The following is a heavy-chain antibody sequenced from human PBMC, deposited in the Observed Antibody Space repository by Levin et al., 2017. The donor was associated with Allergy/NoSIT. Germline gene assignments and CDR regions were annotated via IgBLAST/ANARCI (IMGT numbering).Heavy chain of an antibody. CDR1: GFTFSNHW. CDR2: ITSDGRDT. J-gene: IGHJ4*02. D-gene: IGHD2-2*01. CDR3: ARGDCRSTSCLAY. V-gene: IGHV3-74*03. Sequence: GESLKISCAASGFTFSNHWMHWVRQVPGKGLVWVSRITSDGRDTKYADSVMGRFTISRDNARNTLHLQMNSLRAEDTAVYYCARGDCRSTSCLAYWGQGNLVTVSS.